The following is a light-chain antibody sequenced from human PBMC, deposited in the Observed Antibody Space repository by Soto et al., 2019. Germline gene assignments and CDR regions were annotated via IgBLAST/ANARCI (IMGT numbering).Light chain of an antibody. V-gene: IGLV2-14*01. Sequence: QSVLTQPASVPGSPGQSITISCTGTGSDVGGYNYVSWYQQHPGKAPKVMIYDVSNRPSGVSNRFSGSKSGNTTSLTISGLQAEDEADYYCSSYTSASTPLVFSGGTQLTVL. CDR2: DVS. CDR3: SSYTSASTPLV. CDR1: GSDVGGYNY. J-gene: IGLJ2*01.